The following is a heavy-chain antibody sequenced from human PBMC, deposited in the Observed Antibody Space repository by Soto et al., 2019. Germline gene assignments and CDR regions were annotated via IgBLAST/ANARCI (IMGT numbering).Heavy chain of an antibody. CDR2: ISSSGSTI. V-gene: IGHV3-11*01. CDR3: ARMGVYQQLVLIYYYYGMDV. J-gene: IGHJ6*02. D-gene: IGHD6-13*01. Sequence: SLRLSCAASGFTFSDYYMSWIRQAPGKGLEWVSYISSSGSTIYYADSVKGRFTISRDNAKNSLYLQMNSLRAEDTAVYYCARMGVYQQLVLIYYYYGMDVWGQGTTVTVSS. CDR1: GFTFSDYY.